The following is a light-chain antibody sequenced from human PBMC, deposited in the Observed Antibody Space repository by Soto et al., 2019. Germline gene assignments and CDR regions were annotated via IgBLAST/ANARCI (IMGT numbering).Light chain of an antibody. J-gene: IGKJ5*01. V-gene: IGKV3-11*01. CDR1: QSVSNF. CDR2: DTS. Sequence: EVVLTQSPGTLSLSPVERATLSCRASQSVSNFLAWYQQKPGQAPRLLIYDTSNRATGIPARFSGSGSGTDFTLTINNLDPEDFAVYYCQQRSNWPITFGQGTRLEIK. CDR3: QQRSNWPIT.